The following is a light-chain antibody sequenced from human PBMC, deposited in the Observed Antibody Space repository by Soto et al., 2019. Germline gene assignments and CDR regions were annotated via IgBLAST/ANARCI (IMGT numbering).Light chain of an antibody. J-gene: IGKJ1*01. CDR1: QGISNY. CDR3: QKYNIVPWT. V-gene: IGKV1-27*01. CDR2: GAS. Sequence: DIQMTQSPSSLSAFVGDRVTITCRASQGISNYLAWYQQKPGKVPKLLIYGASTLQSGIPSRFSGSGSGTDFTLTISSLQPEDVATYYCQKYNIVPWTFGQGTKVDIK.